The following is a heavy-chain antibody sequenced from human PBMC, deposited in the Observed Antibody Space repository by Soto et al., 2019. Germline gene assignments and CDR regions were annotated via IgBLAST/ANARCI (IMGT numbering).Heavy chain of an antibody. CDR3: ARQRCSSTSCPGWYYYGMDV. CDR1: GYSFTSYW. Sequence: GESLKISCKGSGYSFTSYWIGWVRQMPGKGLEWMGIIYPGDSDTRYSPSFQGQVTISADKSISTAYLQWSSLKASDTAMYYCARQRCSSTSCPGWYYYGMDVWGQGTTVTVSS. V-gene: IGHV5-51*01. D-gene: IGHD2-2*01. CDR2: IYPGDSDT. J-gene: IGHJ6*02.